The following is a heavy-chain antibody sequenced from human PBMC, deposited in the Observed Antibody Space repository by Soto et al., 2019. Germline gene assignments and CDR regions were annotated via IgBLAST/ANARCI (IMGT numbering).Heavy chain of an antibody. D-gene: IGHD5-12*01. CDR1: GGSISSYY. CDR2: IYYSGST. Sequence: QVQLQESGPGLVKPSETLSLTCTVSGGSISSYYWSWIRQPPGKGLEWIGYIYYSGSTNYNPSLKSRVTISVDTSKTQFSLKLSSVTAADTAVYYCARLSWLRNYYYGMDVWGQGTTVTVSS. V-gene: IGHV4-59*08. CDR3: ARLSWLRNYYYGMDV. J-gene: IGHJ6*02.